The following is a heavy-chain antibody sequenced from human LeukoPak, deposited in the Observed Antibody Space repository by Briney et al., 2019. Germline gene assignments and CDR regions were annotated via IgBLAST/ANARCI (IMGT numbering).Heavy chain of an antibody. CDR3: AKEGTASKSSDLDH. V-gene: IGHV3-30*02. J-gene: IGHJ4*02. CDR1: GFIFTDYG. Sequence: GGSLRLSRAASGFIFTDYGMHWVRQAPGKGLEWLTFIRYDGGDKYYADSVKGRFTISRDNSKNTLCLQMNSLTSEDTAVYYCAKEGTASKSSDLDHWGQGILVTVSS. D-gene: IGHD1/OR15-1a*01. CDR2: IRYDGGDK.